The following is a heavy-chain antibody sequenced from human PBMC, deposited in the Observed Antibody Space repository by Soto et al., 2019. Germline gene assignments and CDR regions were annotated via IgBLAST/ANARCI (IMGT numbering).Heavy chain of an antibody. J-gene: IGHJ4*02. CDR2: ISTGSSII. D-gene: IGHD4-17*01. CDR3: VRAVYTLTTPSYFDF. V-gene: IGHV3-21*01. Sequence: EVHLVESGGGLVKPGGSLRLSCAASGFALSTHSMHWVRQAPGKGLEWVSSISTGSSIIHYADSVKGRFTISRDNPKSSLYLQMNSLRVEDTALYYCVRAVYTLTTPSYFDFWGQGTLVTVSS. CDR1: GFALSTHS.